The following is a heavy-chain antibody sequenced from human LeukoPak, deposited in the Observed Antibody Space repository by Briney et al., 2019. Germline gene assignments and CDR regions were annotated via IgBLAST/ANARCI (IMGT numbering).Heavy chain of an antibody. J-gene: IGHJ4*02. D-gene: IGHD3-22*01. Sequence: GGSLRLSCAASGFTFSSYGMHWVRQAPGKGLEWVAVIWYDGSNKYYADSVKGRFTISRDNSKNTLYLQMNSLKAEDTAVYYCARDKGTYYYDSSGPFEYWGQGTLVTVSS. CDR3: ARDKGTYYYDSSGPFEY. V-gene: IGHV3-33*01. CDR2: IWYDGSNK. CDR1: GFTFSSYG.